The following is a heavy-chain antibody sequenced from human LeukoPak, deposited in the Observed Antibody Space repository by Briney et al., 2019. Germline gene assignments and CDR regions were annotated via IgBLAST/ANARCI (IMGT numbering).Heavy chain of an antibody. CDR2: IIPIFGIA. Sequence: ASVKVSCXASGGTFSSYAISWVRQAPGQGREWMGRIIPIFGIANYAQKFQGRVTITTDESTSTAYMELSSLRSEDTAVYYCARSVVAGTVDYWGQGTLVTVSS. D-gene: IGHD6-19*01. CDR1: GGTFSSYA. V-gene: IGHV1-69*05. CDR3: ARSVVAGTVDY. J-gene: IGHJ4*02.